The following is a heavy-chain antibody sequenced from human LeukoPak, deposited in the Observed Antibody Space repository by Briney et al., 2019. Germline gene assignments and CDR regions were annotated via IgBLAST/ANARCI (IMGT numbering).Heavy chain of an antibody. V-gene: IGHV3-30*04. CDR1: GFTFSSYV. J-gene: IGHJ4*02. D-gene: IGHD4-17*01. CDR3: AKDWSYGDYYFDY. Sequence: GGSLRLSCAASGFTFSSYVMHWVRQAPGKGLEWVAIISYDGSNEYYADSVKGRFTISRDNSKNTLYLQMNSLRAADTAVYYCAKDWSYGDYYFDYWGQGTLVTVSS. CDR2: ISYDGSNE.